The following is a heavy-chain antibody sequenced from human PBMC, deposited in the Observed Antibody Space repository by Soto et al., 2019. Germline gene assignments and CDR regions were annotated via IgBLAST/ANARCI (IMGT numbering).Heavy chain of an antibody. D-gene: IGHD2-2*01. Sequence: VASVKVSCKASGYTFTSYYMHWVRQAPGQGLEWMGIINPSGGSTSYAQKFQGRVTMTRDTSTSTVYMELSSLRSEDTAVYYCAREVKMVVPAAINYYYYGMDVGGQGTRVTVSS. CDR1: GYTFTSYY. V-gene: IGHV1-46*01. CDR2: INPSGGST. CDR3: AREVKMVVPAAINYYYYGMDV. J-gene: IGHJ6*02.